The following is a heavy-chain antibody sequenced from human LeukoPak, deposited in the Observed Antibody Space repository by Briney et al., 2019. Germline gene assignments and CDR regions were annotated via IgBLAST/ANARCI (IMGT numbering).Heavy chain of an antibody. CDR3: AKVTQSWGTGYYTLGY. CDR1: GFTFSSYG. CDR2: IRYDGSNK. D-gene: IGHD3/OR15-3a*01. J-gene: IGHJ4*02. Sequence: GGSLRLSCAASGFTFSSYGMHWVRQAPGKGLEWVAFIRYDGSNKYYADSVKGRFTISRDNSKNTLYLQMNSLRAEDTAVYYCAKVTQSWGTGYYTLGYWGQGTLVTVSS. V-gene: IGHV3-30*02.